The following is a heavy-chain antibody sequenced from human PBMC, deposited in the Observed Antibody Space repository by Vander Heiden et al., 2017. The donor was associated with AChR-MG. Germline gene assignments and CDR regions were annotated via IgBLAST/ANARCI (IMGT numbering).Heavy chain of an antibody. CDR1: GGSFSGYY. D-gene: IGHD6-6*01. CDR3: ASSIAASHY. Sequence: QVQLQQWGAGLWNPSETLSLTCAVYGGSFSGYYGSWISQPRGKGLEWIGEINHSGSTNYNPSLKSRVTISVDTSKNQFSLKLSSVTAADTAVYYCASSIAASHYWGQGTLVTVSS. J-gene: IGHJ4*02. V-gene: IGHV4-34*01. CDR2: INHSGST.